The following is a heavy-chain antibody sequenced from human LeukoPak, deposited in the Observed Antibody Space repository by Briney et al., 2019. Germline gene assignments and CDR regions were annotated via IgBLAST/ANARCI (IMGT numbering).Heavy chain of an antibody. Sequence: ASVKVSCKASGYTFTSYGISWVRQAPGQGLEWMGWISAYNGNTNYAQKLQGRVTMTTDTSTSTAYMELRSLRSDDKAAYYCARDVDIVELQAPIPLPAYHSYGMDVWGQGTPFTAS. V-gene: IGHV1-18*01. CDR2: ISAYNGNT. CDR3: ARDVDIVELQAPIPLPAYHSYGMDV. J-gene: IGHJ6*02. CDR1: GYTFTSYG. D-gene: IGHD2-2*03.